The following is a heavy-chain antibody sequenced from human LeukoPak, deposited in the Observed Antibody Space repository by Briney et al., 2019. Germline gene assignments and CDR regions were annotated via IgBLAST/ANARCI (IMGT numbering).Heavy chain of an antibody. J-gene: IGHJ4*02. Sequence: SETLSLTCTVSGGSISSSNYYWGWIRQPPGRGLEWIGSMFYSGSTYYNPSLKSRVTISVDTSKNQFSLRLSSVTAADTAVYYCARHDYGGHFDYWGQGTLVTVSS. CDR2: MFYSGST. CDR1: GGSISSSNYY. CDR3: ARHDYGGHFDY. D-gene: IGHD4-23*01. V-gene: IGHV4-39*01.